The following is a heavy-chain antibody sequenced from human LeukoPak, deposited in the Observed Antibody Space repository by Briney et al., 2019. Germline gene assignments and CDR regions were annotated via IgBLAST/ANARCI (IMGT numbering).Heavy chain of an antibody. J-gene: IGHJ4*02. Sequence: SETLSLTCTVSGGSISSGDYYWSWIRQPPGKGLEWSGYIYYSGSTYYNPSLKSRVTISVDTSKNQFSLKLSSVTAADTAVYYCAIAGDFWSGYSIDYSGQGTLVTVSS. V-gene: IGHV4-30-4*08. CDR1: GGSISSGDYY. D-gene: IGHD3-3*01. CDR3: AIAGDFWSGYSIDY. CDR2: IYYSGST.